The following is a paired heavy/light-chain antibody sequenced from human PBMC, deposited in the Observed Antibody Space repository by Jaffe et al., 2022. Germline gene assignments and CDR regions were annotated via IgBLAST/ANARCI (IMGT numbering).Light chain of an antibody. J-gene: IGKJ2*01. CDR1: QSISSW. CDR3: QQYNSYSRGYT. V-gene: IGKV1-5*03. CDR2: KAS. Sequence: DIQMTQSPSTLSASVGDRVTITCRASQSISSWLAWYQQKPGKAPKLLIYKASSLESGVPSRFSGSGSGTEFTLTISSLQPDDFATYYCQQYNSYSRGYTFGQGTKLEIK.
Heavy chain of an antibody. CDR1: GGSISSGSYY. Sequence: QVQLQESGPGLVKPSQTLSLTCTVSGGSISSGSYYWSWIRQPAGKGLEWIGRIYTSGSTNYNPSLKSRVTISVDTSKNQFSLKLSSVTAADTAVYYCAREVLDTAMGDYYYYYYYMDVWGKGTTVTVSS. CDR3: AREVLDTAMGDYYYYYYYMDV. J-gene: IGHJ6*03. CDR2: IYTSGST. V-gene: IGHV4-61*02. D-gene: IGHD5-18*01.